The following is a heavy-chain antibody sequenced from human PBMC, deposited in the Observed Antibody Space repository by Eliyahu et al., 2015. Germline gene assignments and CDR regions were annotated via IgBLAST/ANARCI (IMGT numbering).Heavy chain of an antibody. D-gene: IGHD2-15*01. J-gene: IGHJ4*02. CDR2: ITTTGET. V-gene: IGHV3-13*01. Sequence: EVQLVESGGGLVQPGGSLSLSCAAXGFTFSAYDMHWVRQTTGQRLEWVSRITTTGETDYPVSVRGRFTISRENPKNSLYLQMDSLSAGDTAVYYCTRAVYARSGASILYFDYWGQGALVTVSS. CDR1: GFTFSAYD. CDR3: TRAVYARSGASILYFDY.